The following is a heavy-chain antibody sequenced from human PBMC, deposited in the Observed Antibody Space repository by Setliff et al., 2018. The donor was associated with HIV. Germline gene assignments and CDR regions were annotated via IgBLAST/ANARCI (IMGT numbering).Heavy chain of an antibody. D-gene: IGHD3-10*01. CDR2: IRSKPSGATS. CDR1: GFPFGDYP. Sequence: GGSLRLSCTTSGFPFGDYPVTWVRQAPGKGLEWVGSIRSKPSGATSDYAASVTGRFVLSSDHSKGIAYLHMNSLQTEDTAVYYGIFYYHGYPYWGQGTLVTVSS. J-gene: IGHJ4*02. V-gene: IGHV3-49*04. CDR3: IFYYHGYPY.